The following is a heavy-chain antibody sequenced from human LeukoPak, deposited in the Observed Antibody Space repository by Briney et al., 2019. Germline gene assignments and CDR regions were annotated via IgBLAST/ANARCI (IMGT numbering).Heavy chain of an antibody. CDR1: GYTFTSYY. CDR3: ARSPTGGGLDY. Sequence: ASVKVSCKASGYTFTSYYMHWVRQAPGQGLEWMGIINPSGGSTSYAQKFQGRVTMTRDTSTSTVFMELSSLRSEDTAVYYCARSPTGGGLDYWGQGTLVTVSS. J-gene: IGHJ4*02. V-gene: IGHV1-46*01. D-gene: IGHD2-15*01. CDR2: INPSGGST.